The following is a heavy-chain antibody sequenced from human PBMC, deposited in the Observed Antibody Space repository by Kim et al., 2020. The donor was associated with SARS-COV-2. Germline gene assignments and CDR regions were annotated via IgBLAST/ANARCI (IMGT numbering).Heavy chain of an antibody. CDR2: IYHSGST. CDR1: GSSISSGYY. CDR3: ARDYYASSGPFDY. Sequence: SETLSLTCTVSGSSISSGYYWGCIRQPPGKGLEWIGSIYHSGSTYSNPSLKSRVTISVDTSKNQFSLKLSSVTAADTAVYYCARDYYASSGPFDYWGQGTLVTVSS. D-gene: IGHD3-22*01. J-gene: IGHJ4*02. V-gene: IGHV4-38-2*02.